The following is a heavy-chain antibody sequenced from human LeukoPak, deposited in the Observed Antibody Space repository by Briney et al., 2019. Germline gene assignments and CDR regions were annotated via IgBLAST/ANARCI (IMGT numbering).Heavy chain of an antibody. J-gene: IGHJ5*02. CDR2: IYYSGST. V-gene: IGHV4-39*07. CDR1: GGSISSSSYY. Sequence: PSETLSLTCTVSGGSISSSSYYWGWIRQPPGKGLEWIGSIYYSGSTYYNPSLKSRVTISVDTSKNQFSLKLSSVTAADTAVDFCARVVGDIVVGVAGTQAWFDPWGQGTLVTVSS. CDR3: ARVVGDIVVGVAGTQAWFDP. D-gene: IGHD2-15*01.